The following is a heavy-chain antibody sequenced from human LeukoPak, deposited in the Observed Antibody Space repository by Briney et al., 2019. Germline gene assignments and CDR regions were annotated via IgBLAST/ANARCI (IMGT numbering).Heavy chain of an antibody. J-gene: IGHJ4*02. D-gene: IGHD3-22*01. V-gene: IGHV3-30*18. Sequence: PGGSLRLSCAASGFTFGSYGMHWVRQAPGKGLEWVAVISYDGSNKYYADSVKGRFTISRDNSKNTLYLQMNSLRAEDTAVYYCAKDAEGYSYGLDYYDSSGYYYFDYWGQGTLVTVSS. CDR3: AKDAEGYSYGLDYYDSSGYYYFDY. CDR1: GFTFGSYG. CDR2: ISYDGSNK.